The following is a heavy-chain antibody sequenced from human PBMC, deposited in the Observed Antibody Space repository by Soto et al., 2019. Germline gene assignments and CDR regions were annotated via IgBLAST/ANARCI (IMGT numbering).Heavy chain of an antibody. CDR2: ISRDGSNE. CDR1: GFTFSSYV. Sequence: QVQVVESGGGVVQPGRSLRLSCAASGFTFSSYVIHWVRQTPDKGLEWVAFISRDGSNEYYADSVKGRFTISRDNSKNTLYPEMNSLRPEDTAVYYCARDDEGGSDCDLGYWGQGTLVTVSS. J-gene: IGHJ4*02. V-gene: IGHV3-30-3*01. CDR3: ARDDEGGSDCDLGY. D-gene: IGHD3-10*01.